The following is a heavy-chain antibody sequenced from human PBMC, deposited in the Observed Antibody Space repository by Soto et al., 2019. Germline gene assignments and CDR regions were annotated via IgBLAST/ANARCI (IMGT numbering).Heavy chain of an antibody. Sequence: LSLTCTVSGVSITTTSYYWGWIRQPPGKGLEWIGSVYFSGTTYYNPSLKSRVTISVDTSKNHFSLRLSSVTAADTAIYYCARHGPYWGQGTLVTVSS. CDR2: VYFSGTT. V-gene: IGHV4-39*01. CDR1: GVSITTTSYY. CDR3: ARHGPY. J-gene: IGHJ4*02.